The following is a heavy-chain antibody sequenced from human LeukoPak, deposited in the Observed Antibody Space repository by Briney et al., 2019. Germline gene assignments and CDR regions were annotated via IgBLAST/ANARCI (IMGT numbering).Heavy chain of an antibody. CDR2: ISGSGGST. CDR1: GFTFSSYA. D-gene: IGHD2-2*02. J-gene: IGHJ1*01. CDR3: AKNPRYCSSTSCYIYFQH. Sequence: PGGSLRLSCAASGFTFSSYAMHWVRQAPGKGLEWVSAISGSGGSTYYADSVKGRFTISRDNSKNTLYLQMNSLRAEDTAVYYCAKNPRYCSSTSCYIYFQHWGQGTLVTVSS. V-gene: IGHV3-23*01.